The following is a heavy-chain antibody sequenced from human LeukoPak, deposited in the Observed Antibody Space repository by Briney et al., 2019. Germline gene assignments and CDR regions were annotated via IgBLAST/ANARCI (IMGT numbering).Heavy chain of an antibody. D-gene: IGHD3-10*01. J-gene: IGHJ4*02. Sequence: GWSLRLSCAASGFTFSSYAMSWVRQAPGKGLEWVSAISGSGGSTYYADSVKGRFAISRDNSKNTLYLQMNSLRAEDTAVYYCAKDLVLRGSGSYWVRCYFDCWGQGTLVTVSS. CDR2: ISGSGGST. CDR1: GFTFSSYA. CDR3: AKDLVLRGSGSYWVRCYFDC. V-gene: IGHV3-23*01.